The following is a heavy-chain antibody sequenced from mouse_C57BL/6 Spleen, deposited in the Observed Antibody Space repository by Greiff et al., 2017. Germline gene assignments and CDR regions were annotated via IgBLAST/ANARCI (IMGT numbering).Heavy chain of an antibody. V-gene: IGHV7-3*01. CDR2: IRNKANGYTT. CDR1: GFTFTDYY. Sequence: EVQLVESGGGLVQPGGSLSLSCAASGFTFTDYYMSWVRQPPGKALEWLGFIRNKANGYTTEYSASVKGRFTISRDNSQSNLYLQMNALRAEDSATYYCARYEGALSNFDYWGQGTTLTVSS. CDR3: ARYEGALSNFDY. J-gene: IGHJ2*01.